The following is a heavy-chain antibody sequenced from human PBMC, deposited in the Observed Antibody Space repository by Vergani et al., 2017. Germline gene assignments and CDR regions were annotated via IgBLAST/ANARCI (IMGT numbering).Heavy chain of an antibody. CDR2: IQFDGSNQ. V-gene: IGHV3-30*02. J-gene: IGHJ4*02. CDR1: GFTLSNYD. CDR3: AKHFRGWGIDY. Sequence: QVQLVESGGGVVQRGGSLRLPCATSGFTLSNYDMQWIRQGPGKGLEFVAFIQFDGSNQYYADSVKGRFTLSRDFSKNTLYLQMNSLRTDDTATYYCAKHFRGWGIDYWGQGTQVIVSP. D-gene: IGHD3-16*01.